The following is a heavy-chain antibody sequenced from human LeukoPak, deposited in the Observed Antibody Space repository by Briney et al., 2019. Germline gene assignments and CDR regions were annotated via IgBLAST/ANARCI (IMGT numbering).Heavy chain of an antibody. D-gene: IGHD4-17*01. J-gene: IGHJ4*02. CDR3: ARDYGDHRVDY. CDR2: IHYSGKT. CDR1: SGSISSGAYY. V-gene: IGHV4-39*06. Sequence: SETLSLTCTVSSGSISSGAYYWGWIRQPPGKGLEWIGTIHYSGKTYYNPSLKSRITISIDTSKKQFALKLSSMTAADTAVYYCARDYGDHRVDYWGQGTLVTVSS.